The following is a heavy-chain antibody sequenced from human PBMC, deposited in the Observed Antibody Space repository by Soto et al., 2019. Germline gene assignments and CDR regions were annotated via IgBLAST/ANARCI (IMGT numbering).Heavy chain of an antibody. J-gene: IGHJ6*02. V-gene: IGHV3-30-3*01. CDR1: GFTFSSYA. CDR2: ISYDGSNK. Sequence: LRLSCAASGFTFSSYAMHWVRQAPGKGLEWVAVISYDGSNKYYADSVKGRFTISRDNSKNTLYLQMNSLRAEDTAVYYCAREAPRYYYYYGMDVWGQGTTVTVSS. CDR3: AREAPRYYYYYGMDV.